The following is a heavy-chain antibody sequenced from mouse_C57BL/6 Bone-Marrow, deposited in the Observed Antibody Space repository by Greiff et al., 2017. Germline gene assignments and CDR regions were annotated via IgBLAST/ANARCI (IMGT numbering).Heavy chain of an antibody. D-gene: IGHD1-1*01. Sequence: QVQLKESGAELVRPWTSVKVSCKASGYAFTNYLIEWVKQRPGQGLEWIGVINPGSGGTNYNEKFKGKATLTADKSSSTAYMQLSSLTSEDSAVYFCARSAYYYGGYFDVWGTGTTVTVSS. J-gene: IGHJ1*03. V-gene: IGHV1-54*01. CDR2: INPGSGGT. CDR1: GYAFTNYL. CDR3: ARSAYYYGGYFDV.